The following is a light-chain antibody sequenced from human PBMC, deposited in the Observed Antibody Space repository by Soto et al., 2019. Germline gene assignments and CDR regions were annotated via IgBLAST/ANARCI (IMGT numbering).Light chain of an antibody. CDR3: QTWGTGIVI. CDR1: SGHSNYA. J-gene: IGLJ2*01. CDR2: LNRDGSH. Sequence: QLVLTQSPSASASLGASVKLTCTLSSGHSNYAIAWHQQQPEKGPRYLMKLNRDGSHSKGDGIPNRFSVSSPGAERYLTISSLQYEDEAEYYRQTWGTGIVIFGGGTKLTVL. V-gene: IGLV4-69*01.